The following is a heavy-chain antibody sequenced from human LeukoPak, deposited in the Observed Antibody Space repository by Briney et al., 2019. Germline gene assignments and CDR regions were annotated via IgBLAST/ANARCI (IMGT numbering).Heavy chain of an antibody. CDR1: GFTFSNAW. Sequence: PGGSLRLSCAASGFTFSNAWMSWVRQAPGKGLEWVGRIKSKTDGGTTDYAAPVKGRFTISRDDSKNTLYLQMNSLKTEDTAVYYCTTEGDILTGYSCDYWGQGTLVTVSS. J-gene: IGHJ4*02. CDR2: IKSKTDGGTT. V-gene: IGHV3-15*01. D-gene: IGHD3-9*01. CDR3: TTEGDILTGYSCDY.